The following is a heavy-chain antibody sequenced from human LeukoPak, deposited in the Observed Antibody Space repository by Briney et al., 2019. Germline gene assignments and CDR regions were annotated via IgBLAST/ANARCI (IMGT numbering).Heavy chain of an antibody. Sequence: GGSLRLSCVASGFSFSESVMSWVRQAPGKGVEWLSAISGDADVTYYAASVKGRFTISRDNSWNTVYLQMNSLRAEDTATYYCAKVGYCSNNCFRTHDYWGQGALVTVSS. CDR3: AKVGYCSNNCFRTHDY. J-gene: IGHJ4*02. V-gene: IGHV3-23*01. D-gene: IGHD2-8*01. CDR1: GFSFSESV. CDR2: ISGDADVT.